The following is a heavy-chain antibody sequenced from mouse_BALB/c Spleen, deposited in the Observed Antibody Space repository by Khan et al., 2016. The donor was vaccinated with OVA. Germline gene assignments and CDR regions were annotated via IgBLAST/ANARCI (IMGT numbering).Heavy chain of an antibody. CDR1: GFSITSGYS. Sequence: EVPLLESGPDLVKPSRSLSLTCTVSGFSITSGYSRHWIRQLPGNKQEWMGFNTYSSSTNYNPSLKSRLSFTRDTSKNTFFLHLNTVSTEDTATYYCARWDGNYGYFDVWGAGTTVTVSS. D-gene: IGHD1-1*01. CDR3: ARWDGNYGYFDV. CDR2: NTYSSST. J-gene: IGHJ1*01. V-gene: IGHV3-1*02.